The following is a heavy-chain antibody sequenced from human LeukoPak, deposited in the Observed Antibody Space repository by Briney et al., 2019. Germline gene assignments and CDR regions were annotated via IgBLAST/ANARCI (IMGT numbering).Heavy chain of an antibody. CDR1: DASISNYY. V-gene: IGHV4-4*07. D-gene: IGHD2-2*02. J-gene: IGHJ3*02. Sequence: SETLSLTCTVSDASISNYYWNWIRQPAGKGLEGIGRIYSSGTTNYHPSLKSPVTMSVDTSKNQFPLKLSSVIAADTAVYYCARSRCYNCAFDIWGQGTMVTVSS. CDR2: IYSSGTT. CDR3: ARSRCYNCAFDI.